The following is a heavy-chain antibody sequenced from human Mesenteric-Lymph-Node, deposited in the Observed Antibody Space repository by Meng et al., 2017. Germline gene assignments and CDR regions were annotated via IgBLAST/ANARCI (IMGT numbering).Heavy chain of an antibody. CDR2: IYASGST. Sequence: QVQLQQSDPGLDQPSPTLSLTCTVSGSSISRGGYYCSWFRQPPGQGLEWVGNIYASGSTYYNPSRQSRVTISVDTSKNQFALSLYSVTAADTSVYYCSREEVYWGQGTLVTVSS. J-gene: IGHJ4*02. V-gene: IGHV4-30-4*01. CDR1: GSSISRGGYY. CDR3: SREEVY.